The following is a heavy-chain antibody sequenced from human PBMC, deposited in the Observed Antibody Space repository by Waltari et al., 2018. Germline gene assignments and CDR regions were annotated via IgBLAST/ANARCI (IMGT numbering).Heavy chain of an antibody. J-gene: IGHJ4*02. CDR1: GDSISSNYW. Sequence: QLQLQESGPGLVKPSGTLSPTCAVSGDSISSNYWWSWVRQPPQKGLEWIGQIYRSGRTNYNPSLESRVTISMDTSNSQFSLKLTSTTAADTAIYYCARDRGRGLYLDSWGQGTLVTVSP. D-gene: IGHD2-15*01. V-gene: IGHV4-4*02. CDR2: IYRSGRT. CDR3: ARDRGRGLYLDS.